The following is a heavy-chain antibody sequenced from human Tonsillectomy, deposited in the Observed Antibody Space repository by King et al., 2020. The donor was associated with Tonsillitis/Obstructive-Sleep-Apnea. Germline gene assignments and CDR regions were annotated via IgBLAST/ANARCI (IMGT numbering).Heavy chain of an antibody. V-gene: IGHV4-4*02. J-gene: IGHJ4*02. CDR1: GCSISSGNW. Sequence: VQLQESGPGLVKPSGTLSLTCAVSGCSISSGNWWSLVRQPPGKGLEWIGEIYRCGGTNYNPSLKSRVTISVDKSKNQFSLNLSSVTAADTAVYYCAISSRARLFDYWGQGTLVTVSS. CDR3: AISSRARLFDY. D-gene: IGHD6-13*01. CDR2: IYRCGGT.